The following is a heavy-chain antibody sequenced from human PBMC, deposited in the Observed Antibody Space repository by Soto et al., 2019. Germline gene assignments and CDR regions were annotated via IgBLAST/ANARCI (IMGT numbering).Heavy chain of an antibody. CDR3: ARGPEDYYDSSGYYLGYYYGMDV. V-gene: IGHV1-2*04. D-gene: IGHD3-22*01. CDR2: INPNSGGT. Sequence: ASVKLSCKACGYRITGYYMHWVRQAPKQGPEWMGWINPNSGGTNYAQKFQGWVTMTRDTSISTAYMELSRLRSDDTAVYYCARGPEDYYDSSGYYLGYYYGMDVWGQGTTVTVSS. J-gene: IGHJ6*02. CDR1: GYRITGYY.